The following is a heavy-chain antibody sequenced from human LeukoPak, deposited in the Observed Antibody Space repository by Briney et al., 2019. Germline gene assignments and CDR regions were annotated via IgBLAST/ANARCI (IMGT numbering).Heavy chain of an antibody. CDR3: AGQDDSSSWYSSMSEYFDY. CDR1: GFTFSSYG. CDR2: IRYDGSNK. J-gene: IGHJ4*02. Sequence: GGSLRLSCAASGFTFSSYGMHWVRQAPGKGLEWVAFIRYDGSNKYYADSVKGRFTISRDNSKNTLYLQMNSLRAEDTAVYYCAGQDDSSSWYSSMSEYFDYWGQGTLVTVSS. D-gene: IGHD6-13*01. V-gene: IGHV3-30*02.